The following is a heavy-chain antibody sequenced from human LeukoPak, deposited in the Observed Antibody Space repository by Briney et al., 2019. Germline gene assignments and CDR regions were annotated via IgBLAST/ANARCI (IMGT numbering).Heavy chain of an antibody. Sequence: SETLSLTCTVSGGSISSYYWSWIRQPPGKGLEWIGYIYYSGGTNYNPSLKSRVTISVDTSKNQFSLKLSSVTAADTAVYYCAQMVRGESIGDYWGQGTLVTVSS. J-gene: IGHJ4*02. CDR3: AQMVRGESIGDY. CDR2: IYYSGGT. CDR1: GGSISSYY. V-gene: IGHV4-59*01. D-gene: IGHD3-10*01.